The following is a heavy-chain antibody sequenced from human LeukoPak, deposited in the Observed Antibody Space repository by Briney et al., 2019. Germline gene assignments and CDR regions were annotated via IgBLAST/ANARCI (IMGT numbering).Heavy chain of an antibody. D-gene: IGHD2-2*01. CDR1: GGTFSSYA. CDR2: IIPIFGTA. CDR3: ARERPYQLQGGGAYYYYYYMDV. J-gene: IGHJ6*03. Sequence: ASVKVSCKASGGTFSSYAISWVRQAPGQGLEWMGGIIPIFGTANYAQKFQGRVTITTDESTSTAYMELSSLRSEDTAVYYCARERPYQLQGGGAYYYYYYMDVWGKGTTVTVSS. V-gene: IGHV1-69*05.